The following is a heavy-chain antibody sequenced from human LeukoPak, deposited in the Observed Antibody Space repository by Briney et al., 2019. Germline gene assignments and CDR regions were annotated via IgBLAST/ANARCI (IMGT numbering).Heavy chain of an antibody. CDR1: GFTFDDYA. CDR3: ATTDSSGYDY. CDR2: ISWDGGST. V-gene: IGHV3-43D*03. D-gene: IGHD6-19*01. J-gene: IGHJ4*02. Sequence: GGSLRLSCAASGFTFDDYAMHWVRQAPGKGLEWVSLISWDGGSTYYADSVKGRFTISRDNSKNSLYLQMNSLRAEDTALYYCATTDSSGYDYWGQGTLVTVSS.